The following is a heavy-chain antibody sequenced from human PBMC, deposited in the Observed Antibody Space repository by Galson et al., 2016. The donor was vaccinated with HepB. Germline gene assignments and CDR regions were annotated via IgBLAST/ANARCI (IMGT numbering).Heavy chain of an antibody. CDR2: INPNIGST. D-gene: IGHD2-15*01. CDR1: GYTFTEYY. CDR3: ARDGGYGGGGRCRGSKYWFDL. Sequence: SVKVSCKASGYTFTEYYIHWVRQAPGQGLEWMGIINPNIGSTTYAQNFQGRVTMTRDTSTGTVYMEMSSLRAEDTAVYFCARDGGYGGGGRCRGSKYWFDLWGQGTPVTDSS. V-gene: IGHV1-46*01. J-gene: IGHJ5*02.